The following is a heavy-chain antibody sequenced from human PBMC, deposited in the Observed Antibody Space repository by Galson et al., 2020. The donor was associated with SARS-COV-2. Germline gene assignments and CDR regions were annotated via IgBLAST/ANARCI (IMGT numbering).Heavy chain of an antibody. V-gene: IGHV3-7*01. CDR1: GFTFSRYW. CDR2: ISHDGGEK. J-gene: IGHJ5*01. D-gene: IGHD3-22*01. CDR3: ARVMNAYDVNDS. Sequence: QAGGSLRLSCAASGFTFSRYWINWVRQAPGKGLEWVASISHDGGEKFYVDSVKGRFAISRDNAKNSLYLQMNSLGAEDMAVYYCARVMNAYDVNDSWGQGTLVAVSS.